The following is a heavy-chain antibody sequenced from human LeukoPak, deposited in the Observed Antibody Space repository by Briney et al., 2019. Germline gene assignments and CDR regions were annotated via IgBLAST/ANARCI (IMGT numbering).Heavy chain of an antibody. CDR3: AREVYSSSWYDY. D-gene: IGHD6-13*01. V-gene: IGHV4-4*02. CDR1: GGSISSSNW. J-gene: IGHJ4*02. Sequence: SETLSLTCAVSGGSISSSNWWSWVRQPPGKGLEWIGEIYHSGSTNYSPSLKSRVTISVDKSKNQFSLKLSSVTAADTAVYYCAREVYSSSWYDYWGQGTLVTVSS. CDR2: IYHSGST.